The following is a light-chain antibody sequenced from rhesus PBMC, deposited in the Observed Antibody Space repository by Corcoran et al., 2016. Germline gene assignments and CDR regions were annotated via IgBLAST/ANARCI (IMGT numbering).Light chain of an antibody. CDR1: QGISSW. J-gene: IGKJ4*01. Sequence: DIQMTQSPSSLSASVGDTVTITCRASQGISSWLAWYQQKPGKAPKLLIYKAPSLQNGVPSRFSGTGSGTDFTLTISSLQSEDFATYYCQQYSSRPLTFGGGTKVELK. V-gene: IGKV1-22*01. CDR2: KAP. CDR3: QQYSSRPLT.